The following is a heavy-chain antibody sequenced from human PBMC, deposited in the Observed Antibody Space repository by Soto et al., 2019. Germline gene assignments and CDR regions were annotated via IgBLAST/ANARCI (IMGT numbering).Heavy chain of an antibody. V-gene: IGHV4-34*01. CDR2: INHSGST. D-gene: IGHD6-13*01. Sequence: QVQLQQWGAGLLKPSETLSLTCAVYGGSFSGYYWSWIRQPPGKGLEWLGEINHSGSTNYNQSLKSRVTISVDTSKNQFSLKLSSVTAADTAVYYCASARPIYSSSWYRYFDYWGQGTLVTVSS. CDR1: GGSFSGYY. CDR3: ASARPIYSSSWYRYFDY. J-gene: IGHJ4*02.